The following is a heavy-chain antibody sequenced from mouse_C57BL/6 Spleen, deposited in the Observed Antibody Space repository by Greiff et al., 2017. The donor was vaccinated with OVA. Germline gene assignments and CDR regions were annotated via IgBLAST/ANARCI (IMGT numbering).Heavy chain of an antibody. D-gene: IGHD3-2*02. V-gene: IGHV1-55*01. CDR1: GYTFTSYW. J-gene: IGHJ2*01. CDR2: IYPGSGST. CDR3: ARGEPAQALFDY. Sequence: QVQLQQPGAELVKPGASVKMSCKASGYTFTSYWITWVKQRPGQGLEWIGDIYPGSGSTNYNEKFKSKATLTVDTSSSTAYMQLSSLTSEDSAVYYCARGEPAQALFDYWGQGTTLTVSS.